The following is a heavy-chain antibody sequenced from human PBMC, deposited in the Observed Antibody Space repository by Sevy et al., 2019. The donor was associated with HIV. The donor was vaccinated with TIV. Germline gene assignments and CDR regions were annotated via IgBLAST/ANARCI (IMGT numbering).Heavy chain of an antibody. CDR3: TRGGRGYSGYDSYYFDY. J-gene: IGHJ4*02. D-gene: IGHD5-12*01. CDR2: IIPIFGTA. Sequence: ASVKVSCKASGGTFSSYAISWVRQAPGQGLEWMGGIIPIFGTANYAQKFQGRVTITADESTSTAYMELSSLRSEDTAVYYWTRGGRGYSGYDSYYFDYWGQGTLVTVSS. V-gene: IGHV1-69*13. CDR1: GGTFSSYA.